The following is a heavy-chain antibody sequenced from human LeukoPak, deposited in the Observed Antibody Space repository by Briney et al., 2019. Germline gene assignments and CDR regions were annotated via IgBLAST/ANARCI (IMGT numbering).Heavy chain of an antibody. CDR3: ARDGARYYDSSGYFLY. D-gene: IGHD3-22*01. Sequence: GASVKVSCKASGYTFTGYYMHWVRQAPGQGLEWMGRINPNSGGTNYAQKFQGRVTMTRDTSISTAYMELSRLRSDDTAVYYCARDGARYYDSSGYFLYWGQGTLVTVSS. CDR1: GYTFTGYY. V-gene: IGHV1-2*06. J-gene: IGHJ4*02. CDR2: INPNSGGT.